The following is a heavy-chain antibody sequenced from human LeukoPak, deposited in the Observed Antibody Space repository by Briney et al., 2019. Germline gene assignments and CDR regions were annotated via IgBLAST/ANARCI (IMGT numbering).Heavy chain of an antibody. J-gene: IGHJ4*02. CDR1: GFTFSTYA. CDR2: ICGSTTTT. V-gene: IGHV3-23*01. Sequence: PGGSLRLSCAASGFTFSTYAMSWVRQAPGKGLEWVSTICGSTTTTLYADSVKGRFTISRDNSKDTLYLQMNSLRAEDTAVYYCAKRYIGNYYFDYWGQGTLVTVSS. D-gene: IGHD3-16*02. CDR3: AKRYIGNYYFDY.